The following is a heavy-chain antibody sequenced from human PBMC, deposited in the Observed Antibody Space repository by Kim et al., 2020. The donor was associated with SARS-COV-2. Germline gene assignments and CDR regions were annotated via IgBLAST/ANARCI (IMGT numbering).Heavy chain of an antibody. CDR3: ARDVVGATGSGDY. D-gene: IGHD1-26*01. J-gene: IGHJ4*02. V-gene: IGHV1-69*13. CDR2: IIPIFGTA. CDR1: GGTFSSYA. Sequence: SVKVSCKASGGTFSSYAISWVRQAPGQGLEWMGGIIPIFGTANYAQKFQGRVTITADESTSTAYMELSSLRSEDTAVYYCARDVVGATGSGDYWGQGTLVTVSS.